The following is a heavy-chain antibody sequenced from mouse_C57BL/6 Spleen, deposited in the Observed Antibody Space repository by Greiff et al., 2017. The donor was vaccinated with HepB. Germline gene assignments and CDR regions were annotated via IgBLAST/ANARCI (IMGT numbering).Heavy chain of an antibody. CDR2: IDPNSGGT. CDR3: ARVTTVVAHWYFDV. D-gene: IGHD1-1*01. CDR1: GYTFTSYW. V-gene: IGHV1-72*01. Sequence: QSCKASGYTFTSYWMHWVKQRPGRGLEWIGRIDPNSGGTKYNEKFKSKATLTVDKPSSTAYMQLSSLTSEDSAVYYCARVTTVVAHWYFDVWGTGTTVTVSA. J-gene: IGHJ1*03.